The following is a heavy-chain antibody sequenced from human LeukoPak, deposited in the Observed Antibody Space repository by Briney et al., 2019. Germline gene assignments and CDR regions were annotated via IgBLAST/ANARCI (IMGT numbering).Heavy chain of an antibody. Sequence: GGSLRLSCAASGFTFNNYAMNWVRQAPGKGPEWVSSISGAVGSTYYADSVKGRFTVSRDNSKNTLDLQMNSLRAEDTAVCYCARGPKSTWPYNWFDPWGQGTLVTVSS. CDR3: ARGPKSTWPYNWFDP. CDR1: GFTFNNYA. CDR2: ISGAVGST. V-gene: IGHV3-23*01. J-gene: IGHJ5*02.